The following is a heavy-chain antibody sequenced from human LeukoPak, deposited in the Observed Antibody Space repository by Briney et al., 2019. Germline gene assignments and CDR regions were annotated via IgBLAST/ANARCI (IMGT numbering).Heavy chain of an antibody. CDR1: GGSISSSSYD. V-gene: IGHV4-39*07. D-gene: IGHD6-25*01. Sequence: PSETLSLTCTVSGGSISSSSYDWGWIRQPAGKGREWIVSIYYSGSTYYNPSLKSRVTISVDTSKNQFSLKLSSVTAADTAVYYCATGVRIAAAFDIWGQGTMVTVSS. CDR2: IYYSGST. CDR3: ATGVRIAAAFDI. J-gene: IGHJ3*02.